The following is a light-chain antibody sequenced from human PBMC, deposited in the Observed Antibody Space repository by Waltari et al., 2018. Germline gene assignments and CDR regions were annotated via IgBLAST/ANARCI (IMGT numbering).Light chain of an antibody. V-gene: IGKV1-5*03. CDR3: QQYNSYTWT. CDR2: KAS. Sequence: DIQMTQSPSTLSASVGDRVTITCRASQRISSWLAWYQQKPGKAPKLLIYKASSLEGGVPSRFSGSGSGTEFTLTISSLQPDDFATYYCQQYNSYTWTFGQGTKVEIK. CDR1: QRISSW. J-gene: IGKJ1*01.